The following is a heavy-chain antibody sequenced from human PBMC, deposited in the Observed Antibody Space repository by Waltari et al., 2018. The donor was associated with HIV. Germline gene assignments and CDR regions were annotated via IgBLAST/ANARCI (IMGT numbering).Heavy chain of an antibody. CDR3: VKERGPFNGFDI. J-gene: IGHJ3*02. V-gene: IGHV3-33*06. D-gene: IGHD3-16*01. CDR1: GLPSMSNG. CDR2: MLSDGYNK. Sequence: QVYLMESGGGVVTPGGRSKLSCGASGLPSMSNGMHWGRQATGKGVEVVAVMLSDGYNKFYADSVRGRFTFSRDNSKYTLSLQMNSLRAEDTALYYCVKERGPFNGFDIWGQGTMVTVSS.